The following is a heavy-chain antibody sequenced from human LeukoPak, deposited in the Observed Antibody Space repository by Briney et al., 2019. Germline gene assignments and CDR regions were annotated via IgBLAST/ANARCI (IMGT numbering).Heavy chain of an antibody. D-gene: IGHD3-10*01. J-gene: IGHJ4*02. Sequence: GASVKVSCKASGYTFTGYYMHWVRQAPGQGLEWMGWINPNSGGTNYAQKFQGRVTMTRDTSISTAYMELSRLRSDDTAVYHCARVRIWFGVQYYFDYWGQGTLVTVSS. CDR2: INPNSGGT. V-gene: IGHV1-2*02. CDR1: GYTFTGYY. CDR3: ARVRIWFGVQYYFDY.